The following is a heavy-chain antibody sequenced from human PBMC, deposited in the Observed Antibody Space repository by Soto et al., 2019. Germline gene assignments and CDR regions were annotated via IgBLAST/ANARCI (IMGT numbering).Heavy chain of an antibody. CDR3: ARAGYGSGFFDS. J-gene: IGHJ4*02. CDR1: GYTFTSYY. D-gene: IGHD3-22*01. CDR2: INPSGGST. Sequence: QVQLVQSGAEVKKPGASVKVSCKASGYTFTSYYMHWVRQAPGQGLEWMGIINPSGGSTSYAQKLPRRVTMTRDTSTSTVNMGLSSLRSEDTAVYYCARAGYGSGFFDSWGQGTLVTVSS. V-gene: IGHV1-46*03.